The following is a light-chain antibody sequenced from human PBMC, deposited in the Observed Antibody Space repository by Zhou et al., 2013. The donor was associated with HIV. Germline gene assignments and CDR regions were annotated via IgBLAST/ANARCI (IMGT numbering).Light chain of an antibody. CDR2: LGS. Sequence: DVVMTQSPLSLPVTPGEPASISCRSSQSLLHSNGYNYLDWYLQKPGQSPQLLIYLGSNRASGVPDRFSGSGTGTDFTLKISRVEAEDVGVYYCMQALQTXITFGPKGHDW. J-gene: IGKJ5*01. CDR1: QSLLHSNGYNY. CDR3: MQALQTXIT. V-gene: IGKV2-28*01.